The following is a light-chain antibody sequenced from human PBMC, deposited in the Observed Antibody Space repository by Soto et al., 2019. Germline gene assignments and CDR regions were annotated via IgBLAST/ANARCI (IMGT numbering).Light chain of an antibody. CDR2: GAS. Sequence: EIVLTQSPATLSVSPGERATLSCGASQSVSSNLAWYQQNPGRAPRLLVYGASTRATGIPGRFSGSGSGTEFTLTISSLQSEDFAVYYCQQYNSWPPTFGQGTKVDIK. CDR1: QSVSSN. J-gene: IGKJ1*01. CDR3: QQYNSWPPT. V-gene: IGKV3-15*01.